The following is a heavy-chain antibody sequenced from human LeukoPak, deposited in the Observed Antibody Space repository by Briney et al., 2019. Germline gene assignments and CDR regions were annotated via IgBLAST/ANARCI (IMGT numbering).Heavy chain of an antibody. V-gene: IGHV3-7*03. J-gene: IGHJ4*02. CDR2: IKEDGSEK. CDR3: ARKTGTTGEAFDY. Sequence: GGSLRLSCAASGFTFRSYWMSWVRQAPGKGLEWVANIKEDGSEKYYVDSVKGRFTISRDSAKNSLYLQMNSLRVEDTAVYYCARKTGTTGEAFDYWGQGTLVTVSP. D-gene: IGHD1-1*01. CDR1: GFTFRSYW.